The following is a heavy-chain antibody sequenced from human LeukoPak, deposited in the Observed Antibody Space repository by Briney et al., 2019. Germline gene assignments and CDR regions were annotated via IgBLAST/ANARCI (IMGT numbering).Heavy chain of an antibody. CDR1: GFTVSSNY. J-gene: IGHJ5*02. Sequence: PGGSLRLSCAASGFTVSSNYMTWVRQAPGKGLEWVSVIYRAGNTYYADSVKGRFTISRDNSKNTVYLQMNSLRAEDTAVYYCATFSYAGNAGGSVGPWGQGTLVIVSS. V-gene: IGHV3-53*01. D-gene: IGHD4-23*01. CDR3: ATFSYAGNAGGSVGP. CDR2: IYRAGNT.